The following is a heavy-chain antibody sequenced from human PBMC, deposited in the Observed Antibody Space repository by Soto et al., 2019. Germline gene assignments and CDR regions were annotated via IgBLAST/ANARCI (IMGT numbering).Heavy chain of an antibody. CDR3: VHRDCSSTSCYNWYFDL. CDR2: IYWDDDK. D-gene: IGHD2-2*01. CDR1: GFSLSTSGVG. J-gene: IGHJ2*01. V-gene: IGHV2-5*02. Sequence: QITLKESGPTLVKPTQTLTLTCTFSGFSLSTSGVGVGWIRQPPGKALEWLALIYWDDDKRYSPSLKSRLNITKDTSKNQVVLTMTNMDPVDTATYYCVHRDCSSTSCYNWYFDLWGRGTLVTVSS.